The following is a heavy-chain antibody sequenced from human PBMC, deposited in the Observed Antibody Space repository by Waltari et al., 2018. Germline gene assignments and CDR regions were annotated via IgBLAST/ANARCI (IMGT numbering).Heavy chain of an antibody. Sequence: QVHLVQSGAEVKKPGSSVTVSCKQSGGTFGRYAITWVRAAPGQGLEWMGGLIPIFGAPNYAQRFQGRVTITADESTSTVYMELSSLKSEDTALYFCARRQLGGPLDPWGQGTLVTVSS. CDR3: ARRQLGGPLDP. J-gene: IGHJ5*02. V-gene: IGHV1-69*12. D-gene: IGHD1-1*01. CDR2: LIPIFGAP. CDR1: GGTFGRYA.